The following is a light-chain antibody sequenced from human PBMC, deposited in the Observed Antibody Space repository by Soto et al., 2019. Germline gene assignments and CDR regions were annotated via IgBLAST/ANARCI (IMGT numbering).Light chain of an antibody. CDR1: QSVSNNY. CDR2: GAS. Sequence: EIVLTQSPGTLSLSPGEIATLSCSASQSVSNNYLAWYQQKPGQAPRLLIYGASKRATGIPTRFSGSGSGTDFTLTISSLQPEDFAVYYCQQRSNWPDAFGQGTRLEIK. J-gene: IGKJ5*01. V-gene: IGKV3-11*01. CDR3: QQRSNWPDA.